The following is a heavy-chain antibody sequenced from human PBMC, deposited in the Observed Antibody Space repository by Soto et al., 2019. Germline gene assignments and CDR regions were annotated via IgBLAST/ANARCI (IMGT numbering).Heavy chain of an antibody. Sequence: ASVKVSCKASGYTSTSYYMHWVQQAPGQGLEWMGIINPSGGSTSYAQKFQGRVTMTRDTSTSTVYMELSSLRSEDTAVYYCARSSGGERWLFDYWGQGTLVTVSS. V-gene: IGHV1-46*01. CDR1: GYTSTSYY. CDR3: ARSSGGERWLFDY. D-gene: IGHD5-12*01. J-gene: IGHJ4*02. CDR2: INPSGGST.